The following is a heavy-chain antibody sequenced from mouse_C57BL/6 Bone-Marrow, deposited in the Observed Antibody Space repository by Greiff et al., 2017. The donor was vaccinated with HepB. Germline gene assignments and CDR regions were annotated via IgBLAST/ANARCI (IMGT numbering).Heavy chain of an antibody. V-gene: IGHV5-16*01. CDR2: INYDGSST. Sequence: EVHLVESEGGLVQPGSSMKLSCTASGFTFSDYYMAWVRQVPEKGLEWVANINYDGSSTYYLDSLKSRFIISRDNAKNILYLQMSSLKSEDTATYYCARDQTVTGGPWYFDVWGTGTTVTVSS. CDR3: ARDQTVTGGPWYFDV. J-gene: IGHJ1*03. D-gene: IGHD2-2*01. CDR1: GFTFSDYY.